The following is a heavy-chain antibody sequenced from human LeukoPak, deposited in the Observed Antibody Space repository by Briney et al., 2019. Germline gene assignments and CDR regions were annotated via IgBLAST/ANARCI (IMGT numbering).Heavy chain of an antibody. CDR2: INTNTGNP. D-gene: IGHD2-21*02. CDR1: GYTFSSYA. CDR3: ARDREAYCGGDCYPDY. V-gene: IGHV7-4-1*02. J-gene: IGHJ4*02. Sequence: ASVKVSCKSSGYTFSSYAMNWVRQAPGQGREWMGWINTNTGNPTYAQGFTGRFVFSLDTSVSTAYLRISSLKAEDTAVYYCARDREAYCGGDCYPDYWGQGTLVTVSS.